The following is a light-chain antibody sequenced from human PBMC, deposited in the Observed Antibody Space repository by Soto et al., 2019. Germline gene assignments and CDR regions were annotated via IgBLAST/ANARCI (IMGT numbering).Light chain of an antibody. J-gene: IGKJ2*01. V-gene: IGKV1-5*01. CDR2: DAS. Sequence: DIQMTQSPYTLSASVGDRVTITCRANQSISGWLAWYQQKPGKAPKLLIYDASSLESGVPSRFSGSGSGTEFTLTISRLQPDDFATYYCQQYNSYSVNAFGQGTKLEIK. CDR3: QQYNSYSVNA. CDR1: QSISGW.